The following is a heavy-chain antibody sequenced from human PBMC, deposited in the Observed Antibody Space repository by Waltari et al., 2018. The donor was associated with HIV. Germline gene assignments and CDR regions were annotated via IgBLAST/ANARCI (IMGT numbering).Heavy chain of an antibody. CDR2: INPTGRRT. D-gene: IGHD3-22*01. J-gene: IGHJ4*02. Sequence: EVQLLESGGGLVQPGGSLRLSCAAPGFSFSNYAMRWVRQAPGKGLEWVSAINPTGRRTFYADSVKGRFTISRDNSKNTLYLQLNSLRAEDTAIYYCSKEGGLIGDDYWGQGTLVTVSS. V-gene: IGHV3-23*01. CDR3: SKEGGLIGDDY. CDR1: GFSFSNYA.